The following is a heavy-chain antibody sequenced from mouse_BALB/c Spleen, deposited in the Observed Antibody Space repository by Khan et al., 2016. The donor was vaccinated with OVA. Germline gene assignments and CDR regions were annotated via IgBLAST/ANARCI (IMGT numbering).Heavy chain of an antibody. D-gene: IGHD1-1*02. J-gene: IGHJ3*01. CDR1: GYTFTDYV. V-gene: IGHV1-77*01. CDR2: IYPGSDST. CDR3: ASAGWDVFDY. Sequence: QVQLQQSGPELVKPGASVKMSCKASGYTFTDYVMNWVKQRNGQGLEWIGQIYPGSDSTYYNEKFKGKATLTTDKSSSTAYMQLSNLPSEDSAVDFCASAGWDVFDYWGQGTLVTVSA.